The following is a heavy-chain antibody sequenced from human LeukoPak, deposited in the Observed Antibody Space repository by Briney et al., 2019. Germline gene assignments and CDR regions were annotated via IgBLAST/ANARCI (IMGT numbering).Heavy chain of an antibody. D-gene: IGHD3-16*01. V-gene: IGHV4-34*01. CDR2: INHSGST. CDR1: GGSFSGYY. J-gene: IGHJ4*02. Sequence: SETLSLTCAVYGGSFSGYYWGWIRQPPGKGLEWMGEINHSGSTNYNPSLKSRVTISVDTSKNQFSLKLSSVTAADTAVYYCARGPLTDGPFDYWGQGTLVTVSS. CDR3: ARGPLTDGPFDY.